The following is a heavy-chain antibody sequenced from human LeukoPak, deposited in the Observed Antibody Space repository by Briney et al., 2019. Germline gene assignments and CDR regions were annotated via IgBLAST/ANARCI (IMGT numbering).Heavy chain of an antibody. CDR2: ISSSGSTI. D-gene: IGHD6-6*01. J-gene: IGHJ6*02. CDR1: GFTFSSYE. Sequence: PGGSLRLFCAASGFTFSSYEMNWVRQAPGKGLEWVSYISSSGSTIYYADSVKGRFTISRDNAKNSLYLQMNSLRAEDTAVYYCAREYSSSPRYYYYGMDVWGQGTTVTVSS. CDR3: AREYSSSPRYYYYGMDV. V-gene: IGHV3-48*03.